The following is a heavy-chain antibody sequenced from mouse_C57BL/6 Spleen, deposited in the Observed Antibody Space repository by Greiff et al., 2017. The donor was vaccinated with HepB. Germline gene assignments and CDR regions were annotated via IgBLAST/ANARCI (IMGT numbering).Heavy chain of an antibody. D-gene: IGHD2-1*01. CDR3: ARGVYGNYDYAMDY. CDR1: GFTFSDYG. V-gene: IGHV5-17*01. CDR2: ISSGSSTI. J-gene: IGHJ4*01. Sequence: EVKLMESGGGLVKPGGSLKLSCAASGFTFSDYGMHWVRQAPEKGLEWVAYISSGSSTIYYADTVKGRFTISRDNAKNTLFLQMTSLRSEDTAMYYCARGVYGNYDYAMDYWGQGTSVTVSS.